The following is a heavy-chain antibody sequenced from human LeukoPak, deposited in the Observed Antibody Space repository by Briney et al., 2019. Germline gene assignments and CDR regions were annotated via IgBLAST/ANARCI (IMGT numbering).Heavy chain of an antibody. J-gene: IGHJ3*02. CDR1: GFSFNNAW. CDR3: TTGWELLSRIHDAFDI. Sequence: PGGSLRLSCEASGFSFNNAWMTWVRQAPGKGLQWVGRIRAKTNGGTTDYTAPVKGRFIISRDDSQSTLYLQMNSLKTEDTAVYYCTTGWELLSRIHDAFDIWGQGTMVTVSS. CDR2: IRAKTNGGTT. D-gene: IGHD1-26*01. V-gene: IGHV3-15*01.